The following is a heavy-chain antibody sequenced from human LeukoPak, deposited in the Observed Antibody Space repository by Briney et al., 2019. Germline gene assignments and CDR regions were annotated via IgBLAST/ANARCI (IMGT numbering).Heavy chain of an antibody. CDR3: ARGYYYDRSGYYFHAFDI. V-gene: IGHV1-2*02. J-gene: IGHJ3*02. CDR2: INPNSGGT. CDR1: GYTFTGYY. D-gene: IGHD3-22*01. Sequence: ASVKVSCKGSGYTFTGYYMNWVRQAPGQGLEWMGWINPNSGGTNYAQKFQGRVTMTRDTSISAAYMELSRLRSDDTAVYYCARGYYYDRSGYYFHAFDIWGQGTMVTVSS.